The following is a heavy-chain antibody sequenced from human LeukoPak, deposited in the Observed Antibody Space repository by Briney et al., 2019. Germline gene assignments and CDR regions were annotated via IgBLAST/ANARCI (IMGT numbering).Heavy chain of an antibody. CDR1: GFTFSSYW. Sequence: GGSLRLSCAASGFTFSSYWMHWVRQAPGKGLVWVSNINSDGSDIKYADSVKGRFTVSRDNAKNTLYLEMISLIVRDTAVFYCARVTVVAATNYWGQGTLVTVSS. CDR3: ARVTVVAATNY. D-gene: IGHD2-15*01. CDR2: INSDGSDI. V-gene: IGHV3-74*03. J-gene: IGHJ4*02.